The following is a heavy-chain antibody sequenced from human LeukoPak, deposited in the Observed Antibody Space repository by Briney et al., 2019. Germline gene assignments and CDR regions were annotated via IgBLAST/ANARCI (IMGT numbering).Heavy chain of an antibody. CDR3: AKDVRYCSSTSCPSASYYYYGMEV. D-gene: IGHD2-2*01. J-gene: IGHJ6*02. Sequence: GRSLRLSCAASGFTFSSYGMHWVRQAPGKGLEWVAVISYDGSNKYYADSVKGRCTISRDNSKKTLYLQMHSLRAEDTAVYYCAKDVRYCSSTSCPSASYYYYGMEVWGQGTTVTVSS. V-gene: IGHV3-30*18. CDR1: GFTFSSYG. CDR2: ISYDGSNK.